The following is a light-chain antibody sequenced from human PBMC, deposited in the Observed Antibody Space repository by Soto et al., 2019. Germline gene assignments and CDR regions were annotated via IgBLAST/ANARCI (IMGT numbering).Light chain of an antibody. J-gene: IGLJ1*01. CDR1: SSNIGSNY. CDR3: AAWDDSLSGSYV. Sequence: QSALTQPPSVSGTPGQRVTISCSGSSSNIGSNYVYWYQQLPGTAPKLLIHKNNQRPSGVPDRFSGSKSGTSASLAISGLRSEDEADYFCAAWDDSLSGSYVFGTGTKLTVL. CDR2: KNN. V-gene: IGLV1-47*01.